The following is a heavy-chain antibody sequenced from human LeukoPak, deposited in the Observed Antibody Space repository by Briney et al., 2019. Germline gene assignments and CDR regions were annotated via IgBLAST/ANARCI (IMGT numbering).Heavy chain of an antibody. CDR2: ISSSSSYI. Sequence: GGSLRLSCAASGFTFSSYSMNWVRQAPGKGLEWVSSISSSSSYIYYADSVKGRFTISRDNAKNSLYLQTNSLRAEDTAVYYCARDLSSSWQSFDYWGQGTLVTVSS. CDR3: ARDLSSSWQSFDY. V-gene: IGHV3-21*01. D-gene: IGHD6-13*01. J-gene: IGHJ4*02. CDR1: GFTFSSYS.